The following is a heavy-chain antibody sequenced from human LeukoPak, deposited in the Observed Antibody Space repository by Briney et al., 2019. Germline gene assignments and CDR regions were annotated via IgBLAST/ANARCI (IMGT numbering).Heavy chain of an antibody. D-gene: IGHD3-22*01. CDR1: GGTFSSYA. CDR2: IIPILGIA. CDR3: AREPTMIVVEYYFDY. Sequence: GASVKVSCKASGGTFSSYAISWVRQAPGQGLEWMGRIIPILGIANYAQKFQGRVTITADKSTSTAYMELSSLRSEDTAVYYCAREPTMIVVEYYFDYWGQGTLVTVSS. J-gene: IGHJ4*02. V-gene: IGHV1-69*04.